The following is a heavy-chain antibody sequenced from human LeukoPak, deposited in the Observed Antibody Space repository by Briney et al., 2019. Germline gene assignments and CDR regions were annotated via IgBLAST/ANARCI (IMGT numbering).Heavy chain of an antibody. D-gene: IGHD6-13*01. J-gene: IGHJ5*02. CDR3: ARGLPRYSSSWFHRNWFDP. V-gene: IGHV4-38-2*02. Sequence: PSETLSLTCTVSGYSINRGYYWGWIRQPPGKGLEWIGSIYHSGSTNYNPSLKSRVTISVDTSKNQFSLKLSSVTAADTAVYYCARGLPRYSSSWFHRNWFDPWGQGTLVTVSS. CDR1: GYSINRGYY. CDR2: IYHSGST.